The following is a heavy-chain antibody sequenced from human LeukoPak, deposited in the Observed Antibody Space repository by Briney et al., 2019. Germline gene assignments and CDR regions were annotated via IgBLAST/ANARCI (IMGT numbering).Heavy chain of an antibody. CDR2: ISGSGGST. V-gene: IGHV3-23*01. CDR3: AKGYCSGGSCYSGGGPYYYYYMDV. J-gene: IGHJ6*03. CDR1: GFTFSSYG. Sequence: GGSLRLSCAASGFTFSSYGMSWVRQAPGKGLEWVSAISGSGGSTYYADSVKGRFTISRDNSKNTLYLQMNSLRAEDTAVYYCAKGYCSGGSCYSGGGPYYYYYMDVWGKGTTVTVSS. D-gene: IGHD2-15*01.